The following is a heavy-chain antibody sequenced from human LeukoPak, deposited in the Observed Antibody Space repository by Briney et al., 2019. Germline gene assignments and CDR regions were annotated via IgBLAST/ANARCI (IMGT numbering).Heavy chain of an antibody. CDR2: ISYDGSSR. V-gene: IGHV3-30*18. CDR3: AKVGTTITTHWYLDL. D-gene: IGHD4-11*01. CDR1: GFNFRSYG. J-gene: IGHJ2*01. Sequence: GKSLRLSCAASGFNFRSYGMHWVRQAPGKGLEWVAVISYDGSSRSFAESVKGRFSIFRDNSKNTLSLQMNSLRPEDTAVYYCAKVGTTITTHWYLDLWGRGTLVTVSS.